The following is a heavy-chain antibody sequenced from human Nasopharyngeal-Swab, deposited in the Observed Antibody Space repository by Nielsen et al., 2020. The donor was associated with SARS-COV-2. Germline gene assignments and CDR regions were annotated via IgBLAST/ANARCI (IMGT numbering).Heavy chain of an antibody. Sequence: GESLKISCAASGFTFSSYGMHWVRQAPGKGLEWVAVISYDGSNKYYADSVKGRFTISRDNSKNTLYLQMNSLRAEDTAVHYCAKDDLMKNSQPLDYWGQGTLVTVSS. CDR3: AKDDLMKNSQPLDY. V-gene: IGHV3-30*18. J-gene: IGHJ4*02. D-gene: IGHD2/OR15-2a*01. CDR1: GFTFSSYG. CDR2: ISYDGSNK.